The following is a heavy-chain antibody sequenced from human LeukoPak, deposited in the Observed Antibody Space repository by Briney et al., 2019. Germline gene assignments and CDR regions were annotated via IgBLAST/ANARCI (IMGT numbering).Heavy chain of an antibody. CDR1: GFTFSSYA. D-gene: IGHD3-16*01. CDR2: ISGSGGSI. CDR3: ARDWAVNWFDP. J-gene: IGHJ5*02. V-gene: IGHV3-23*01. Sequence: GGSLRLSCAASGFTFSSYAMSWVRQAPGKGLEWVSAISGSGGSIYYADSVKGRFTISRDNAKNSLYLQMNSLRAEDTAVYYCARDWAVNWFDPWGQGTLVTVSS.